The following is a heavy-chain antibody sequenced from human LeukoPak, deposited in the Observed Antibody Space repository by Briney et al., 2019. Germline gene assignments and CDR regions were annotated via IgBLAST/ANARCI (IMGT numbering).Heavy chain of an antibody. D-gene: IGHD3-22*01. CDR2: ISWISGSI. J-gene: IGHJ4*02. CDR1: GFTFDDYA. CDR3: AKAGSSGYYPEYYFDY. V-gene: IGHV3-9*01. Sequence: GGSLRLSCAASGFTFDDYAMHWVRQAPGKGLEWVSGISWISGSIGYADSVKGRFTISRDNAKNSLYLQMNSLRAEDTALYYCAKAGSSGYYPEYYFDYWGQGTLVTVSS.